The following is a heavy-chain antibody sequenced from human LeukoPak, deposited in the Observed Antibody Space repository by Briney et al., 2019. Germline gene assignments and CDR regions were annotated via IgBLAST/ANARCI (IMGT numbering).Heavy chain of an antibody. J-gene: IGHJ4*02. CDR2: INPNSGGT. CDR1: GYTFTGYY. V-gene: IGHV1-2*02. CDR3: AREEGSTSCCGY. Sequence: ASVKVSCKASGYTFTGYYMHWVRQAPGKGLEWMGWINPNSGGTNYAQKFQGRVTMTRDTSISTAYMELSRLRSDDTAVYYCAREEGSTSCCGYWGQGTLVTVSS. D-gene: IGHD2-2*01.